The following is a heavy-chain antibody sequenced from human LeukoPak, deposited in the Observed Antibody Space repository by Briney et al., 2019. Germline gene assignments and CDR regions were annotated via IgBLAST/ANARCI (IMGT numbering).Heavy chain of an antibody. CDR2: IIPIFGTA. D-gene: IGHD3-3*01. CDR3: ASRRYYDFWSGYYPRYYYYMDV. V-gene: IGHV1-69*05. J-gene: IGHJ6*03. CDR1: GGTFSSYA. Sequence: SVKVSCKASGGTFSSYAISWVRQAPGQGLEWMGRIIPIFGTANYAQEFQGRVTITTHESTSTAYMELSSLRSEDTAVYYCASRRYYDFWSGYYPRYYYYMDVWGKGTTVTVSS.